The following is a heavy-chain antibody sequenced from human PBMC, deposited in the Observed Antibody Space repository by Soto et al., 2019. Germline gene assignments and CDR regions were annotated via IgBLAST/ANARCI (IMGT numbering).Heavy chain of an antibody. Sequence: LSLTCAVYGGSFSGYYWSWIRQPPGKGLEWIGEINHSGSTNYNPSLKSRVTISVDTSKNQFSLKLSSVTAADTAVYYCARWGRIAARNYYYYGMDVWGQGTTVTVSS. D-gene: IGHD6-6*01. CDR3: ARWGRIAARNYYYYGMDV. V-gene: IGHV4-34*01. CDR2: INHSGST. J-gene: IGHJ6*02. CDR1: GGSFSGYY.